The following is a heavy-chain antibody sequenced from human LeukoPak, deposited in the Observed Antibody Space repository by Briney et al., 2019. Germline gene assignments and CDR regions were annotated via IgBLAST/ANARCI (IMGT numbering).Heavy chain of an antibody. Sequence: PGGSLRLSCEASGFIFSDYNMNWVRQAPGKGLEWLSFIDSSSSTIYYADSVKGRFAISRDNAKNSLFLQMDSLRAEDTALYYCARAGRRLLFLDSWGLGTLVTVSS. CDR2: IDSSSSTI. CDR1: GFIFSDYN. V-gene: IGHV3-48*04. CDR3: ARAGRRLLFLDS. D-gene: IGHD6-6*01. J-gene: IGHJ4*02.